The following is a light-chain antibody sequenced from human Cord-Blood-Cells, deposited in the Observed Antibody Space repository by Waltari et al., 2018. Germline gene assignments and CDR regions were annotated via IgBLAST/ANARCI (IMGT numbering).Light chain of an antibody. Sequence: QSALTQPASVPGSPGQSITISCTGTSSDVGGYNYVSWYQQHPGKAPKLMIYDVSTRPSGVSNRFSGSKSGNTASLTSSGLQAEDEADYYCSSYTSSSTLDYVFGTGTKVTVL. CDR3: SSYTSSSTLDYV. CDR2: DVS. J-gene: IGLJ1*01. V-gene: IGLV2-14*01. CDR1: SSDVGGYNY.